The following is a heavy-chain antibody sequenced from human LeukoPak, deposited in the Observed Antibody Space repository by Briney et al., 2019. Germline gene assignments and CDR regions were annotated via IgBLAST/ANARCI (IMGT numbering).Heavy chain of an antibody. D-gene: IGHD3-3*01. CDR3: ARAISHYDFWSGYSDY. J-gene: IGHJ4*02. Sequence: GGSLRLSCAASGFTFSSYAMHWVRQAPGKGLEYVSAISSNGGSTYYANSVRGRFTISRDNSKNTLYLQMGSLRAEDMAVYYCARAISHYDFWSGYSDYWGQGTLVTVSS. CDR2: ISSNGGST. CDR1: GFTFSSYA. V-gene: IGHV3-64*01.